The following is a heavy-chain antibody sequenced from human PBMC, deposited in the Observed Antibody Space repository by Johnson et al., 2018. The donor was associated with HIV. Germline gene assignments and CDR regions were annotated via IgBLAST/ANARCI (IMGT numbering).Heavy chain of an antibody. CDR2: IYSGGST. D-gene: IGHD3-22*01. CDR3: ARDRRHDYDSSGYPDYDAFDI. Sequence: VQLVESGGGLIQPWGSLRLSCAASGFTVSGNYMSWVRQAPEKGLEWVSVIYSGGSTYYADSVKGRFTISRDNAKNSLYLQMNSLRAEDTAVYYCARDRRHDYDSSGYPDYDAFDIWGQGTMVTVSS. V-gene: IGHV3-53*01. J-gene: IGHJ3*02. CDR1: GFTVSGNY.